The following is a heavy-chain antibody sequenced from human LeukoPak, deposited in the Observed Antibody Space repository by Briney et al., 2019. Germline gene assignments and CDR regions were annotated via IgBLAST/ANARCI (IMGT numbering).Heavy chain of an antibody. V-gene: IGHV3-74*01. CDR2: IHGDGDNI. D-gene: IGHD1-26*01. Sequence: GGSLRLSCAASGFPFSSYAMYWVRQAPGKGLVWVARIHGDGDNISYADSVRGRFAISRDNAKDTLYLHMNSLRPEDTAVYYCARAQVGAPTDLWGQGTLVTVSS. CDR3: ARAQVGAPTDL. CDR1: GFPFSSYA. J-gene: IGHJ5*02.